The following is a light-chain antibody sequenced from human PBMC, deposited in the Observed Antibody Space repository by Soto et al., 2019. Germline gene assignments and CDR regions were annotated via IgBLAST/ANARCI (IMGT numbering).Light chain of an antibody. J-gene: IGKJ1*01. CDR3: QQLGT. CDR1: QSVKSYY. Sequence: EIVLTQSPGTLSLSPGERATLSCRASQSVKSYYLAWYQQKPGQAPRLLIYGASSSATGIPDRFSGSGCGTDFTLTISRREPEDFAVYYCQQLGTFGQGTKLEIK. CDR2: GAS. V-gene: IGKV3-20*01.